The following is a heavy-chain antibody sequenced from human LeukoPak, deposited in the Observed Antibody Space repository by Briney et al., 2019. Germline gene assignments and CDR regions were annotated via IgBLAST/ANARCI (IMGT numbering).Heavy chain of an antibody. J-gene: IGHJ4*02. CDR2: IYSGGST. CDR1: GFTVSSNY. Sequence: AGGSLRLSCAASGFTVSSNYMSWVRQTPGKGLEWVSVIYSGGSTYYADPVKGRFTISRDNSKNTLYLQMNSLRAEDTAVYYCARYFDWLSYFDYWGQGTLVTVSS. D-gene: IGHD3-9*01. CDR3: ARYFDWLSYFDY. V-gene: IGHV3-66*01.